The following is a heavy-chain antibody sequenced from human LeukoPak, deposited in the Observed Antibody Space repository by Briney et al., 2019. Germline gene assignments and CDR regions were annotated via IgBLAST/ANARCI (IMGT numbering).Heavy chain of an antibody. Sequence: SETLSLTCTVSGGSVSSGSYYWRWIRQPPGKGLEWIGYIYYSGSTNYTPSLKSRVTISVDTSKNQFSLKLSSVTAADTAVYYCARSLGGATIDYWGQGTLVTVSS. CDR3: ARSLGGATIDY. CDR1: GGSVSSGSYY. J-gene: IGHJ4*02. V-gene: IGHV4-61*01. D-gene: IGHD1-26*01. CDR2: IYYSGST.